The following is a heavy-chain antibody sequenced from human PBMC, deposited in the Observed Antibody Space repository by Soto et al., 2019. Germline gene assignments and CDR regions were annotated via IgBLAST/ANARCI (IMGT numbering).Heavy chain of an antibody. CDR2: SIHIQGTA. J-gene: IGHJ6*03. CDR3: AKSLVLVDPGYIDV. D-gene: IGHD2-21*01. CDR1: GGRFTSYI. V-gene: IGHV1-69*08. Sequence: QVQLVHSGAEVKKPGSSVKVSCEASGGRFTSYIFTWVRQAPGQGLEWMGRSIHIQGTADYALKCQDRVTMTADKSTNTVHMEMRSLRPDDTAVYYSAKSLVLVDPGYIDVWGKGATVTVSS.